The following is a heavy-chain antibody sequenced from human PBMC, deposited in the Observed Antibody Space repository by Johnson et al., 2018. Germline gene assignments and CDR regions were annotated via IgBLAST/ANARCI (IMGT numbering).Heavy chain of an antibody. V-gene: IGHV3-13*01. CDR3: EKEEMVVDFWGGPSCMDV. CDR2: IGTAGDT. Sequence: VQLVQSGGGLVKPGGSLRLSCAASGFTFSSYDMHWVRHATGKGLEWVSAIGTAGDTYYPGAVKGRFPISSENAKNSLYPQMNSLRAEDKALYYCEKEEMVVDFWGGPSCMDVWGKGTTVTVSS. CDR1: GFTFSSYD. D-gene: IGHD3-3*01. J-gene: IGHJ6*03.